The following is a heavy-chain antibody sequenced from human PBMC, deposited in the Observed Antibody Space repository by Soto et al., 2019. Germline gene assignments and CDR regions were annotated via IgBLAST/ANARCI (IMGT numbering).Heavy chain of an antibody. V-gene: IGHV3-30-3*01. J-gene: IGHJ1*01. CDR2: TSFDGNK. Sequence: QVQLVESGGDVVQPGRSLRLSCAVSGFTFSGYVIHWVRQAPGKGLEWVALTSFDGNKPYADSVKDRFTISRDNSKNMVNLDMNSLRSEDTAVYYCAREDESSGKAGTFQHWGQGTLLIVSP. D-gene: IGHD3-22*01. CDR3: AREDESSGKAGTFQH. CDR1: GFTFSGYV.